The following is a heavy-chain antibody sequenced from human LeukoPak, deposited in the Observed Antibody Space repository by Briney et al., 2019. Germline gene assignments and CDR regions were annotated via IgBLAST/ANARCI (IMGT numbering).Heavy chain of an antibody. Sequence: ASVKVSCKASGYSFTSSDITWVRQAPGQGLEWMGWISTNNGNTNYAQKFQGRVTMTRDTSISTAYMELSRLRSDDTAVYYCARVYDYSNYFGMDVWGKGTTVTVSS. CDR2: ISTNNGNT. V-gene: IGHV1-2*02. J-gene: IGHJ6*04. CDR3: ARVYDYSNYFGMDV. CDR1: GYSFTSSD. D-gene: IGHD4-11*01.